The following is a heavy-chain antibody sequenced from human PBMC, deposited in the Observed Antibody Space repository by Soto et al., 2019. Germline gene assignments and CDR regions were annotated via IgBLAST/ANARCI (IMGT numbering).Heavy chain of an antibody. CDR3: ARASYDSSGYSNWYFDL. Sequence: SVKVSCKASGYTFTSYGISWVLQPPGQGLEWMGGIIPIFGTANYAQKFQGRVTITADESTSTAYMELSSLRSEDTAVYYCARASYDSSGYSNWYFDLWGSGTLVTVSS. CDR2: IIPIFGTA. V-gene: IGHV1-69*13. J-gene: IGHJ2*01. CDR1: GYTFTSYG. D-gene: IGHD3-22*01.